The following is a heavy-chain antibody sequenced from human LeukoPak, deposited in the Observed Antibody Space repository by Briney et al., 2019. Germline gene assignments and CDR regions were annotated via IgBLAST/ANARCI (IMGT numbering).Heavy chain of an antibody. CDR1: GGSISSYY. CDR2: IYYSGST. J-gene: IGHJ4*02. D-gene: IGHD1-26*01. CDR3: ARCELEGGSSGGFDY. V-gene: IGHV4-59*01. Sequence: SETLSLTCTVSGGSISSYYWSWIRQPPGKGLEWIGYIYYSGSTNYNPSLKSRVTISVDTSKNQFSLKLSSVTAADTAVYYCARCELEGGSSGGFDYWGQGTLVTVSS.